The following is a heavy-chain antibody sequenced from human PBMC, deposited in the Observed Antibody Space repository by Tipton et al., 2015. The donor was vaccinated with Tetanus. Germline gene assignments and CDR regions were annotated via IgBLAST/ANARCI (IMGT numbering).Heavy chain of an antibody. D-gene: IGHD3-10*01. V-gene: IGHV4-39*02. CDR3: ARPEASGRARGFDI. Sequence: GLVKPSETLSLTCTVSGGSINSGTFYWDWIRQTPGKGLEWIGTMYNSGATYYNPSLKGRVTISGDTSKNLFSLTSVTASDTAVYYCARPEASGRARGFDIWGQGTKVTVSP. CDR1: GGSINSGTFY. CDR2: MYNSGAT. J-gene: IGHJ3*02.